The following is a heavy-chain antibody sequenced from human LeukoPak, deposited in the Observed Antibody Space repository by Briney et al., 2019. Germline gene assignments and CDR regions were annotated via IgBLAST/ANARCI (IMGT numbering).Heavy chain of an antibody. Sequence: GGSLRLSCAASGFTVSSNYMSWVRQAPGKGLEWVSVIYSGGSTYYADSVKGRFTISRDNSKTTLYLQMNSRRAEDTAVYYCAEIAAAPNWGQGTLVTVSS. CDR2: IYSGGST. CDR3: AEIAAAPN. D-gene: IGHD6-13*01. J-gene: IGHJ4*02. CDR1: GFTVSSNY. V-gene: IGHV3-66*01.